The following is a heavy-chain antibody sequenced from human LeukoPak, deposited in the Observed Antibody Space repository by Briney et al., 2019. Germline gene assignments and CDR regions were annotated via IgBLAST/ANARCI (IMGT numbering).Heavy chain of an antibody. CDR2: IYNSGST. J-gene: IGHJ6*02. Sequence: SETLSLTCTVSGGSISSYYWSWIRQPPGKGLEWIAYIYNSGSTNYNPSLKSRVTISVDTSKNQFSLKLSSVTAADTAVYYCARAVFRGASYTSYYYYGMDVWGQGTTVTVSS. CDR3: ARAVFRGASYTSYYYYGMDV. D-gene: IGHD3-10*01. V-gene: IGHV4-59*01. CDR1: GGSISSYY.